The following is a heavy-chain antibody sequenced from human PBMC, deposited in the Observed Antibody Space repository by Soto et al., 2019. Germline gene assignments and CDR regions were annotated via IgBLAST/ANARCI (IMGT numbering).Heavy chain of an antibody. D-gene: IGHD5-18*01. CDR3: TREPTVYPAMDFGY. CDR2: IDGAGGII. J-gene: IGHJ4*02. CDR1: GFIFSSYE. Sequence: GGSLRLSCAASGFIFSSYEMNWVRQAPGKGLEWLSYIDGAGGIIKYADSVKRRFTISRDNAKNSLYLQMNSLRAEDTAVYYCTREPTVYPAMDFGYWGQGTLVTVCS. V-gene: IGHV3-48*03.